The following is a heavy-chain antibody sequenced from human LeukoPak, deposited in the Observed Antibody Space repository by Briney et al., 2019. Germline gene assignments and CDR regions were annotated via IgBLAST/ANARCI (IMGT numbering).Heavy chain of an antibody. Sequence: ASVKVSCKASGYTFTSYDINWVRQATGQGLEWLGWMNPNSGNAGYAQKFQGRVTMTRNTSISTAYMELSSLRSEDTAVYYCARDSSSSWLSYYYYGMDVWGQGTTVTVSS. CDR1: GYTFTSYD. D-gene: IGHD6-13*01. V-gene: IGHV1-8*01. CDR3: ARDSSSSWLSYYYYGMDV. CDR2: MNPNSGNA. J-gene: IGHJ6*02.